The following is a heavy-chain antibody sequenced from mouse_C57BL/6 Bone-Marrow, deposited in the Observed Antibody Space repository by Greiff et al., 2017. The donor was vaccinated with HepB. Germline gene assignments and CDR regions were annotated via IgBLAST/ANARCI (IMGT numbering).Heavy chain of an antibody. D-gene: IGHD3-2*02. CDR3: ARLDSSDAMDY. V-gene: IGHV7-1*01. J-gene: IGHJ4*01. Sequence: EVQVVESGGGLVQSGRSLRLSCATSGFTFSDFYMEWVRQAPGKGLEWIAASRNKANDYTTEYSASVKGRFIVSRDTSQSILYLQMNALRAEDTAIYYCARLDSSDAMDYWGQGTSVTVSS. CDR2: SRNKANDYTT. CDR1: GFTFSDFY.